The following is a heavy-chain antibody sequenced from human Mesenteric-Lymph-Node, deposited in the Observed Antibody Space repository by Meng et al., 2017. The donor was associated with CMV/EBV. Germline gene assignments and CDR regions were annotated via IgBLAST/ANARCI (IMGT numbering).Heavy chain of an antibody. J-gene: IGHJ4*02. D-gene: IGHD2-21*01. CDR3: ARGAPCGDDCYSFDY. V-gene: IGHV1-2*02. Sequence: ASVKVSCKASGYTFTGYYMHWVRQAPGQGLEWMAWINPKTGATNYAQKFRGRVTTTSDTSTTTAYMELTRLLSDDTAVYYCARGAPCGDDCYSFDYWGQGTLVTVSS. CDR1: GYTFTGYY. CDR2: INPKTGAT.